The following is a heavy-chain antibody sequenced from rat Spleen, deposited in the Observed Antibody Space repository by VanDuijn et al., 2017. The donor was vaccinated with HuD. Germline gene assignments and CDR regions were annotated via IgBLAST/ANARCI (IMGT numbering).Heavy chain of an antibody. D-gene: IGHD1-2*01. CDR2: FSYDGSTT. Sequence: EVQLVESGGGLVQPGRSLKLSCVASGFTFSDYGMHWIRQAPTKGLEWVATFSYDGSTTYYRDSVKGRFTISRDNAKSTLFLQMDSLRSEDTATYYCARPDYYYSNYFFAYWGQGVMVTVSS. CDR1: GFTFSDYG. CDR3: ARPDYYYSNYFFAY. J-gene: IGHJ2*01. V-gene: IGHV5-29*01.